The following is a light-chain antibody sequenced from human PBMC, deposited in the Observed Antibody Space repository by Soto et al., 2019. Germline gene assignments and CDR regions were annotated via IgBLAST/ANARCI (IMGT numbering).Light chain of an antibody. Sequence: EIVLTQSPGTLSLSPGERATLSCRASQSVSSSYLAWYQQKPGQPPRLVMYATSSRATGIPARFSGSGSGPEFTLTISRLEPEDFALYYCQQYGSSSWTFGQGTKVDIK. J-gene: IGKJ1*01. CDR2: ATS. CDR1: QSVSSSY. CDR3: QQYGSSSWT. V-gene: IGKV3-20*01.